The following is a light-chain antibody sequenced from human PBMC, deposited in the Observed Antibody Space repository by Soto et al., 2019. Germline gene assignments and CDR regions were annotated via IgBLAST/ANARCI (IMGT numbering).Light chain of an antibody. CDR2: DNN. V-gene: IGLV1-51*01. Sequence: QSVLTQAPSVSSAPGQKVIISCSGSSSTIGSNYVSWYQQLPGTAPKLLIYDNNKRPSGIPARSSGSKSGTSATLAIIGLQNGDEADYYCGTSDSGLSACGDLGSGTKFTVL. J-gene: IGLJ1*01. CDR1: SSTIGSNY. CDR3: GTSDSGLSACGD.